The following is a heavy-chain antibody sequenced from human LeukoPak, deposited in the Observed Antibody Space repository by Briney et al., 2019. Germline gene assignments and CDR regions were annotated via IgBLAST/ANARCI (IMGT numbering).Heavy chain of an antibody. J-gene: IGHJ4*02. CDR3: ARDSSHYLGSSDY. V-gene: IGHV3-23*01. CDR2: ISESGDVT. D-gene: IGHD6-6*01. CDR1: GFTFSNYP. Sequence: GGSLRLSCEASGFTFSNYPMSWVRQAPGRGLEWVSVISESGDVTHYADAMKGRITISRDNAKNTLNLQMNSLRAEDTAIYYCARDSSHYLGSSDYWGQGTLVTVSS.